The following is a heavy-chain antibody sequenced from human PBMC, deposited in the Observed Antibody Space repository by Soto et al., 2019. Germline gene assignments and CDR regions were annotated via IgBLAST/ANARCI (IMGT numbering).Heavy chain of an antibody. CDR1: GGSISSSSYY. Sequence: SETLSLTCTVSGGSISSSSYYWGWIRQPPGKGLEWIGSIYYSGSTYYNPSLKSRVTISVDTSKNQFSLKLSSVTAADTAVYYCARRASHYYDSSGYYTYYFDYWGQGTLVTVSS. D-gene: IGHD3-22*01. CDR2: IYYSGST. V-gene: IGHV4-39*01. J-gene: IGHJ4*02. CDR3: ARRASHYYDSSGYYTYYFDY.